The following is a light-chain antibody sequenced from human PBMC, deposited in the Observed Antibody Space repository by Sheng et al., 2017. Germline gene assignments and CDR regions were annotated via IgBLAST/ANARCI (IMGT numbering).Light chain of an antibody. CDR1: SSDIGAYNL. J-gene: IGLJ3*02. CDR2: EDS. Sequence: QSALTQPASVSGSPGQSITISCTGTSSDIGAYNLVSWYQQHPGKAPKLMIYEDSKRPSGVSNRFSGSKSGNTASLTISGLQAEDEADYYCCSYAGTNVRVFGGGTKLTV. V-gene: IGLV2-23*01. CDR3: CSYAGTNVRV.